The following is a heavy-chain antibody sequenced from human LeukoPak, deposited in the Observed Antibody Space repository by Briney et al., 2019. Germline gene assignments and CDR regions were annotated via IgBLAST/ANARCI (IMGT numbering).Heavy chain of an antibody. V-gene: IGHV3-15*01. D-gene: IGHD6-19*01. CDR2: IKSRTDGGTA. Sequence: GGSLRLSCAASGFSFTNAWMSWVRQAAGKGLEWVGRIKSRTDGGTADYAAPVKGRFTISRDDSKNTLYLQMNSLKTEDTAVYYCSSGAVAAYFDHWGLGTLVTVSS. CDR3: SSGAVAAYFDH. J-gene: IGHJ4*02. CDR1: GFSFTNAW.